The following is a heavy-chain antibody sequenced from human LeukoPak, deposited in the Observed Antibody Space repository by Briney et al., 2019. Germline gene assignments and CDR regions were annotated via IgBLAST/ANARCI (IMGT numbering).Heavy chain of an antibody. CDR3: ARKKWEPTSNDAFDI. D-gene: IGHD1-26*01. V-gene: IGHV3-23*01. CDR1: TFSFRNFA. J-gene: IGHJ3*02. Sequence: GGSLRLSCAASTFSFRNFAMSWVRLAPGKGLEWVSGISDSGHRTDYADSVEGRFTISRDNSKNTLYLQMDSLRAEDTALYYCARKKWEPTSNDAFDIWGQGTMVAVSS. CDR2: ISDSGHRT.